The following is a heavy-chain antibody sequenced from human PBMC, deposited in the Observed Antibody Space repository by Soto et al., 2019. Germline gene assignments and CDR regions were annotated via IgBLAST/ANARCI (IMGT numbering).Heavy chain of an antibody. CDR3: ARARVNGGAPTSYFDY. J-gene: IGHJ4*02. V-gene: IGHV4-4*02. D-gene: IGHD3-16*01. CDR2: IYHSGST. CDR1: GGSISSSNW. Sequence: QVQLQESGPGLVKPSGTLSLTCAVSGGSISSSNWWSWVRQPPGKGLEWIGEIYHSGSTNYNPSLKTRVTRAVDKSKNQFSLRLSSVTAADTAVYYCARARVNGGAPTSYFDYWGQGTLVTVSS.